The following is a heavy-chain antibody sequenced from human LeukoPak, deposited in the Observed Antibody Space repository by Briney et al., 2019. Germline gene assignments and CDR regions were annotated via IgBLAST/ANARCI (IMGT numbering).Heavy chain of an antibody. D-gene: IGHD3/OR15-3a*01. Sequence: PGGSLRLSCAASGFTFSTYGLHWVRQAPGKGLEWVALIWYDGSNKYYADSVKGRFTISRDNSKNTLYLQLTSLRVEDTAVYYCAKVATWTYFDSWGQGTLVTVSS. CDR1: GFTFSTYG. CDR3: AKVATWTYFDS. V-gene: IGHV3-33*06. CDR2: IWYDGSNK. J-gene: IGHJ4*02.